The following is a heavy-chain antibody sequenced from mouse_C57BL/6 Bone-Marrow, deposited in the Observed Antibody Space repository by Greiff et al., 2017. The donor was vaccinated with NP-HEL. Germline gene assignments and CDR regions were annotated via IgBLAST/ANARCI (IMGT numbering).Heavy chain of an antibody. J-gene: IGHJ4*01. Sequence: VQLQESGPELVKPGASVKISCKASGYAFSSSWMNWVKQRPGKGLEWIGRIYPGDGDTNYNGKFKGKATLTADKSSSTAYMQLSSLTSEDSAVYFCARRDRGAMDYWGQGTSVTVSS. CDR1: GYAFSSSW. CDR2: IYPGDGDT. V-gene: IGHV1-82*01. CDR3: ARRDRGAMDY.